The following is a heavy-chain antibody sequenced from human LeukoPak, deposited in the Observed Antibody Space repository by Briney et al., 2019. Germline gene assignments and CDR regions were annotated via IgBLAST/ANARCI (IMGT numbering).Heavy chain of an antibody. V-gene: IGHV3-74*01. D-gene: IGHD3-22*01. CDR1: GFTFSSYW. CDR2: INSDGSST. CDR3: AKLGNYYDSSGYSY. J-gene: IGHJ4*02. Sequence: GGSLRLSCAASGFTFSSYWMHWVRQAPGKGLVWVSRINSDGSSTSYADSAKGRSTISRDNAKNSLYLQMNSLRAEDTALYYCAKLGNYYDSSGYSYWGQGTLVTVSS.